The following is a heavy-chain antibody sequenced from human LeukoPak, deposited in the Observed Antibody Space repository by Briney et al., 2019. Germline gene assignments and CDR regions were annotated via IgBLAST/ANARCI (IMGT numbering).Heavy chain of an antibody. J-gene: IGHJ6*03. CDR3: ARDPYSGNYGNYYYYYMDV. V-gene: IGHV3-21*01. D-gene: IGHD1-26*01. Sequence: GGSLRLSCTVSGFTVSINSMSWFRQAPGKALDGVSSITSSGAYIFYADSVKGRFTISRDNAKDSLYLQMNSLGPEDTAVYYCARDPYSGNYGNYYYYYMDVWGKGTTVTISS. CDR2: ITSSGAYI. CDR1: GFTVSINS.